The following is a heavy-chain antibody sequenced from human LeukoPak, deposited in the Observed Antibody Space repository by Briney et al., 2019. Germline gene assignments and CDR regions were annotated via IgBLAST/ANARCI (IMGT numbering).Heavy chain of an antibody. V-gene: IGHV3-74*01. Sequence: GGSLRLSRAPSGLTFTSSWMHWVRHARGEGRVLVSRINSDGSNRNYADSVKGRFTISRDNAKNPLYLELGSLRAEAAAVYYCARPQDGYNGFDCWGQGTLVTVSS. CDR1: GLTFTSSW. J-gene: IGHJ4*02. CDR2: INSDGSNR. D-gene: IGHD5-24*01. CDR3: ARPQDGYNGFDC.